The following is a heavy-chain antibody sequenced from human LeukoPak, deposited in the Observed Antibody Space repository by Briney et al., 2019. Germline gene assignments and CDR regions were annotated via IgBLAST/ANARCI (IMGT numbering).Heavy chain of an antibody. CDR1: GGSISSGSYY. J-gene: IGHJ1*01. V-gene: IGHV4-61*02. CDR2: IYTSGST. D-gene: IGHD6-6*01. CDR3: ARDSSSSGYFQH. Sequence: SETLSLTCTVSGGSISSGSYYWSWIRQPAGKGLEWIGRIYTSGSTNYNPSLKSRVTISVDTSKNRFSLKLSSVTAADTAVYYCARDSSSSGYFQHWGQGTLVTVSS.